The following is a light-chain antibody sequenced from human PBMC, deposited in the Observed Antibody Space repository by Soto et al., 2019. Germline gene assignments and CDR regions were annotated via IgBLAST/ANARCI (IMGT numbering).Light chain of an antibody. J-gene: IGKJ1*01. Sequence: EVVLTQSPSTLSLSPGERSPLSCRATQSVSTFLAWYQQKPGQAPRLLIXDASNRDTGIPARFSGSGSGTDFTLTISSLEPEDFAVYYCQQCANWPPKWTFGQGTKVDIK. V-gene: IGKV3-11*01. CDR2: DAS. CDR1: QSVSTF. CDR3: QQCANWPPKWT.